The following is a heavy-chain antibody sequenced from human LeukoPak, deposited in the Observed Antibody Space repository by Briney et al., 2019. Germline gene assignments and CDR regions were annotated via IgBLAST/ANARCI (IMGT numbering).Heavy chain of an antibody. CDR1: GFTFSSYA. V-gene: IGHV3-23*01. D-gene: IGHD2-2*01. CDR2: ISGSGGST. CDR3: ATGRERDYCSSTSCPPAGY. Sequence: GGSLRLSCAASGFTFSSYAMSWVRQAPGKGLEWVSAISGSGGSTYYADSVKGRFTISRDNSKNTLYLQMNSLRAEDTAVYYCATGRERDYCSSTSCPPAGYWGQGTLVTVSS. J-gene: IGHJ4*02.